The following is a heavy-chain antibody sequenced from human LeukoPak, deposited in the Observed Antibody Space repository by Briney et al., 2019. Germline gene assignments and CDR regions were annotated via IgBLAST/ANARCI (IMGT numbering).Heavy chain of an antibody. Sequence: GSLRLSCAASGFTFSNYAMSWVRQAPGKGLEWVSSISGSGDSTYYADSVKGRFTISRDNSKNTLYLQMNSLRAEDTAVYYCAKDSYDSSGYQFDYWGQGTLVTVSS. V-gene: IGHV3-23*01. D-gene: IGHD3-22*01. J-gene: IGHJ4*02. CDR2: ISGSGDST. CDR1: GFTFSNYA. CDR3: AKDSYDSSGYQFDY.